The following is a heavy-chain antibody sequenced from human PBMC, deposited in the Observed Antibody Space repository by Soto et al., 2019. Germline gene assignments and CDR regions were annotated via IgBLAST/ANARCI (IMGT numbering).Heavy chain of an antibody. CDR1: GFTFSSYA. V-gene: IGHV3-23*01. D-gene: IGHD3-10*01. CDR3: AKDLHYYGSGSYSSRYYYYYYMDV. CDR2: ISGSGGST. J-gene: IGHJ6*03. Sequence: GGSLRLSCAASGFTFSSYAMSWVRQAPGKGLEWVSAISGSGGSTYYADSVKGRFTISRDNSKNTLYLQMNSLRAEDTAVYYCAKDLHYYGSGSYSSRYYYYYYMDVWGKGTTVTVSS.